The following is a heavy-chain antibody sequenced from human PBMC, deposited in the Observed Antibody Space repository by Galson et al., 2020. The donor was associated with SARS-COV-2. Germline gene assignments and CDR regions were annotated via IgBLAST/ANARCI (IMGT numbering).Heavy chain of an antibody. CDR3: ASNRNLGAYLES. CDR1: GVSISSNNW. J-gene: IGHJ4*02. Sequence: SETLSLTCTVSGVSISSNNWWPWVRQTPGKSLEWIGEVHHTEGTTYKPSFKSRVTISVDRSKNHFFLNLDSLTAADSAIYYCASNRNLGAYLESWGQGTLVAVSS. V-gene: IGHV4-4*02. CDR2: VHHTEGT. D-gene: IGHD3-16*01.